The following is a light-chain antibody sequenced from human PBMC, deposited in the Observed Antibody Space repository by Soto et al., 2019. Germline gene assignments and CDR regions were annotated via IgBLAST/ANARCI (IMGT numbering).Light chain of an antibody. J-gene: IGKJ2*01. CDR3: QQYGSSPPYT. Sequence: EIVLTQSPGTLSLSPGERATLSCRASQSVSSSYLAWYQQKPGQAPSLLIYGASSRATGIPDRFSGSGSGTDFTLTISRLEPEAFAVYYCQQYGSSPPYTFGHGTKLEI. CDR2: GAS. V-gene: IGKV3-20*01. CDR1: QSVSSSY.